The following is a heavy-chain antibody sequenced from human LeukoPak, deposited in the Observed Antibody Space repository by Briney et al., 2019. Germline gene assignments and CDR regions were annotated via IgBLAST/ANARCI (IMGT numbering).Heavy chain of an antibody. D-gene: IGHD4-17*01. CDR3: ARDPKYGDLDY. Sequence: PGGSLRLSCAASGFTFSSYSMNWVRQAPGEGLEWVSHINSDSTNIAYADSVKGRFTISRDNAKNTLYLQMNSLRVDDTAVYYCARDPKYGDLDYWGQGTLVTVSS. CDR2: INSDSTNI. J-gene: IGHJ4*02. V-gene: IGHV3-48*04. CDR1: GFTFSSYS.